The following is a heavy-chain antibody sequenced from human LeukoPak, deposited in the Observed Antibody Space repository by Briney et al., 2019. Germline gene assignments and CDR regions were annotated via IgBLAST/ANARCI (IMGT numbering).Heavy chain of an antibody. CDR3: AREVAAGTHYFDY. CDR1: GFTVSSNC. V-gene: IGHV3-66*01. CDR2: VYSGADT. Sequence: GGSLRLSCAASGFTVSSNCMSWVRQAPGKGLEWVSVVYSGADTNYADSVKGRFTISRDNSKNTLHLQMNSLRAEDTAVYYCAREVAAGTHYFDYWGQGTLVTVSS. J-gene: IGHJ4*02. D-gene: IGHD2-15*01.